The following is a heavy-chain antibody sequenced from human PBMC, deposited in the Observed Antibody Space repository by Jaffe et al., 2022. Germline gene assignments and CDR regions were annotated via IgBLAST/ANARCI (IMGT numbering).Heavy chain of an antibody. J-gene: IGHJ4*02. CDR3: AKEGGRTYYYGSGWDYFDY. V-gene: IGHV3-23*01. CDR2: ISGSGGST. CDR1: GFTFSSYA. D-gene: IGHD3-10*01. Sequence: EVQLLESGGGLVQPGGSLRLSCAASGFTFSSYAMSWVRQAPGKGLEWVSAISGSGGSTYYADSVKGRFTISRDNSKNTLYLQMNSLRAEDTAVYYCAKEGGRTYYYGSGWDYFDYWGQGTLVTVSS.